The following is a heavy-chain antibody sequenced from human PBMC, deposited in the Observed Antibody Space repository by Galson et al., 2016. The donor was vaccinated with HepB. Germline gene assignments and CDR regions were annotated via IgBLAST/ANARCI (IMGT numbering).Heavy chain of an antibody. V-gene: IGHV3-33*01. Sequence: SLRLSCAASGFRFSNYGMHWVRQAPGKGLEWLGSIWYDGADQKYAVSVKGRFSISRDNSKNTLYLQMKSLRVEDTAVYYCARDGVYGSSTLNYWGQGTLVTVSS. D-gene: IGHD3-10*01. CDR1: GFRFSNYG. J-gene: IGHJ4*02. CDR3: ARDGVYGSSTLNY. CDR2: IWYDGADQ.